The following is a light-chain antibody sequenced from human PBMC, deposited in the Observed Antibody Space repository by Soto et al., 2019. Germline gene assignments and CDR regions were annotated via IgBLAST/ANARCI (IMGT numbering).Light chain of an antibody. J-gene: IGKJ2*01. CDR1: QDNRNY. V-gene: IGKV1-33*01. CDR3: QHYDTVPPFT. Sequence: DMPLTQSPSSLSTSIGDSVTITCQARQDNRNYLNWYHQKPGKAPKVLIYEASTLDTGVPSRFSGSGSGTDFTLTITSLQPEDIATYYCQHYDTVPPFTFGQGTKLEIK. CDR2: EAS.